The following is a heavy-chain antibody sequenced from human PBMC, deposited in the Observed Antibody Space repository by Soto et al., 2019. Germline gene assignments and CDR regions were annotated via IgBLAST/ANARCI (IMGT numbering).Heavy chain of an antibody. J-gene: IGHJ4*02. V-gene: IGHV3-30*18. CDR3: AKDNGYCSSTSCYTRGFDY. D-gene: IGHD2-2*02. Sequence: QMQLVESGGGVVQPGRSLRLSCAASGFTFSSYGMHWVRQAPGKGLEWVAVISYDGSNKYYADSVKGRFTISRDNSKNTLYLQMNSLRAEDTAVYYCAKDNGYCSSTSCYTRGFDYWGQGTLVTVSS. CDR2: ISYDGSNK. CDR1: GFTFSSYG.